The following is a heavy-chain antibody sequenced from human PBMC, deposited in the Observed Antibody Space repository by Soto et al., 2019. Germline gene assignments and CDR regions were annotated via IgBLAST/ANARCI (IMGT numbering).Heavy chain of an antibody. D-gene: IGHD6-6*01. V-gene: IGHV4-39*01. CDR1: GGSIRSSSYY. CDR3: PRPMVSSSSVGDY. CDR2: IYYSGST. J-gene: IGHJ4*02. Sequence: PSETLSLTCTVSGGSIRSSSYYWGWIRQPPGKGLEWIGSIYYSGSTYYNPSLKSRVTISVDTSKNQFSLKLSSVTAADTAVYYCPRPMVSSSSVGDYWGQGTLVT.